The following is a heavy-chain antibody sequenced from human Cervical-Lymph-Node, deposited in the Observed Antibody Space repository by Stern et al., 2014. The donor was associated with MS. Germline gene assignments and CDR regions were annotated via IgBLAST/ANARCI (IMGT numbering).Heavy chain of an antibody. Sequence: VQLVQSGGGLVQPGGSLRLSCAASGFTFSSYAMSWVRQAPGQGLEWVSAISGNGGSTYYADSVQGRFTISRDTSKNTQHMESNSLRAEDTAVYYCAKEPIVATIRTFDYWGQGTLVTVSS. CDR2: ISGNGGST. CDR1: GFTFSSYA. D-gene: IGHD5-12*01. V-gene: IGHV3-23*04. J-gene: IGHJ4*02. CDR3: AKEPIVATIRTFDY.